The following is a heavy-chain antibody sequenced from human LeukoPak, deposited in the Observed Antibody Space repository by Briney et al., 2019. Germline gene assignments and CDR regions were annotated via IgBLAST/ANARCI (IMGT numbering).Heavy chain of an antibody. CDR2: ISGSNSYI. J-gene: IGHJ5*02. V-gene: IGHV3-21*01. Sequence: GGSLRLSCAASGFTFSSYTMHWIRQAPGKGLEWVSSISGSNSYIFYADSVKGRFTVSRDNAKDSLYLQMNSLRAEDTAVYYCARVNWFDPWGQGTLVTVSS. CDR3: ARVNWFDP. CDR1: GFTFSSYT.